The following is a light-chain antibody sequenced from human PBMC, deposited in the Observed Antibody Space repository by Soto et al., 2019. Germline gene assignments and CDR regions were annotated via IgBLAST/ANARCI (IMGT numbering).Light chain of an antibody. CDR3: QQLNSYPSLT. J-gene: IGKJ4*01. Sequence: DIQLTQSPSFLSASVGDRVTITCRASQGISSYLAWYQQKPGKAPKLLIYAASTLQSGVPSRFSGSGSGTEFTLPISSLQHEDFAAYYCQQLNSYPSLTFGGGTKVEIK. CDR2: AAS. V-gene: IGKV1-9*01. CDR1: QGISSY.